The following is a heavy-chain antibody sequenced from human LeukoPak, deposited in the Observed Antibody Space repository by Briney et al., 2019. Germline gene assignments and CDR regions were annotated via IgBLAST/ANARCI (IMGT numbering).Heavy chain of an antibody. D-gene: IGHD3-16*01. CDR3: ARELGYAPQNWFDP. CDR1: GFTLSSYA. V-gene: IGHV4-30-2*01. CDR2: IYHSGST. Sequence: LRLSCAASGFTLSSYAMSWIRQPPGKGLEWIGYIYHSGSTYYNPSLKSRVTISVDRSKNQFSLKLSSVTAADTAVYYCARELGYAPQNWFDPWGQGTLVTVSS. J-gene: IGHJ5*02.